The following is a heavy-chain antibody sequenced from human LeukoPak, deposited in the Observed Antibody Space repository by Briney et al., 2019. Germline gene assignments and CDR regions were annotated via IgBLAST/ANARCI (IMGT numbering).Heavy chain of an antibody. CDR1: GFTFSSYG. CDR3: ARDGIAAVDFDY. D-gene: IGHD6-13*01. V-gene: IGHV3-30*03. J-gene: IGHJ4*02. CDR2: ISYDGSSK. Sequence: GGSLRLSCAASGFTFSSYGMHWVRQAPGKGLEWVALISYDGSSKYYADSVKGRFTISRDNAKNTLYPQMNSLRAEDAAVYYCARDGIAAVDFDYWGQGILVTVSS.